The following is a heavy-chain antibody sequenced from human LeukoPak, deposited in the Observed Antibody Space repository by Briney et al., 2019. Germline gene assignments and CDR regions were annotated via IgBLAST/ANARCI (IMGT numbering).Heavy chain of an antibody. J-gene: IGHJ4*02. CDR1: GYTFTSYY. CDR3: ARRGAYYYDSSGYSNFDY. CDR2: INPSGGST. D-gene: IGHD3-22*01. Sequence: ASVKVSCKSSGYTFTSYYMHWVRQAPGQGLEWMGIINPSGGSTSYAQKFQGRVTMTRDTSTSTVYMELSSLRSEDTAVYYCARRGAYYYDSSGYSNFDYWGQGTLVTVSS. V-gene: IGHV1-46*01.